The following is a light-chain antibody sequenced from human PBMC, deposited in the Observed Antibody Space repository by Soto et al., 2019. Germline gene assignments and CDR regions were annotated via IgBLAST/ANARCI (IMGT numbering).Light chain of an antibody. CDR1: QSLLHSNGYTY. Sequence: DIVMTQSPLSLPVTPGEPASISCRSSQSLLHSNGYTYLDWYLQKPGQSPQLLIYWGSNRASGVPDRFSGSGSGTDFTLKISRVEAVDVGVYYCMQALQTPLPFGPWTNVDIK. V-gene: IGKV2-28*01. J-gene: IGKJ3*01. CDR3: MQALQTPLP. CDR2: WGS.